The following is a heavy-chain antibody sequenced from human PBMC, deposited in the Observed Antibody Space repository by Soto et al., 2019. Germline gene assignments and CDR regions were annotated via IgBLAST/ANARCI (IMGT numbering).Heavy chain of an antibody. J-gene: IGHJ6*02. V-gene: IGHV3-11*06. CDR3: ARDFDVVVPAAIRGPGMDV. Sequence: GGSLRLSCAASGFTFSDYYMSWIRQAPGKGLEWVSYISSSSSYTNYADSVKGRFTISRDNAKNSLYLQMNSLRAEDTAVYYCARDFDVVVPAAIRGPGMDVWGQGTTVTGSS. D-gene: IGHD2-2*01. CDR2: ISSSSSYT. CDR1: GFTFSDYY.